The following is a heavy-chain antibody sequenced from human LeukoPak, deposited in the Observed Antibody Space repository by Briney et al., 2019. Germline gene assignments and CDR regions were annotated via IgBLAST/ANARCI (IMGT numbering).Heavy chain of an antibody. Sequence: PGGSLRLSCAASGFTFSNAWMSWVRQPPGKGLEWIGEINHSGSTNYNPSLKSRVTISVDTSKNQFSLKLSSVTAADTAVYYCARVKTYYDFWSGKNGRYFDYWGQGTLVTVSS. CDR1: GFTFSNAW. CDR2: INHSGST. D-gene: IGHD3-3*01. V-gene: IGHV4-34*01. J-gene: IGHJ4*02. CDR3: ARVKTYYDFWSGKNGRYFDY.